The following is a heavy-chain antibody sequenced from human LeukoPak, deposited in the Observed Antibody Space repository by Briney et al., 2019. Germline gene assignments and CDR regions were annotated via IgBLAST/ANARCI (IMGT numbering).Heavy chain of an antibody. D-gene: IGHD6-13*01. CDR1: GGSFSGYY. Sequence: PSETLSLTCAVYGGSFSGYYWSWIRQPPGKGLEWIGEINHSGSTNYNPSLKSRVTISVDTSKNQFSLKLSSVTAADTAVYYCAMSGYSSSWYLLEAPNWFDPWGQGTLVTVSS. CDR2: INHSGST. J-gene: IGHJ5*02. V-gene: IGHV4-34*01. CDR3: AMSGYSSSWYLLEAPNWFDP.